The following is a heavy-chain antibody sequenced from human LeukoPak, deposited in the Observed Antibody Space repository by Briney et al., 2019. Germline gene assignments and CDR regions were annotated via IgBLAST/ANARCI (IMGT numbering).Heavy chain of an antibody. Sequence: GGSLRLSCAASGFTFNTFAMTWVRQAPGKGLEWVSSISGSGTTSYYADSVKGRFTISRDNSNYTLFLQMNSLRAEDTALYYCVKDANYYDSSGYLIPFDYWGLGTLATVSS. D-gene: IGHD3-22*01. V-gene: IGHV3-23*01. CDR1: GFTFNTFA. CDR3: VKDANYYDSSGYLIPFDY. J-gene: IGHJ4*02. CDR2: ISGSGTTS.